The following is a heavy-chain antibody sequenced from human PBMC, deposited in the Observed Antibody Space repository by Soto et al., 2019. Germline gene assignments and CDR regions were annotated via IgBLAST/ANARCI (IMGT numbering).Heavy chain of an antibody. CDR1: GYTFTGYY. CDR3: ARGEYYDILTGYTDFDY. V-gene: IGHV1-2*04. CDR2: INPNSGGT. Sequence: ASVKVSCKASGYTFTGYYMHWVRQAPGQGLEWMGWINPNSGGTNYAQKFQGWVTMTRDTSISTAYMELSRLRSDDTAVYYCARGEYYDILTGYTDFDYWGQGTLVTVSS. D-gene: IGHD3-9*01. J-gene: IGHJ4*02.